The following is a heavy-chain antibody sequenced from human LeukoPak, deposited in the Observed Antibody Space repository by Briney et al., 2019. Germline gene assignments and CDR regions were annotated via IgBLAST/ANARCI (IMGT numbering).Heavy chain of an antibody. CDR3: VRVVATDEGIDH. CDR1: GFTFSSYA. D-gene: IGHD2-21*01. CDR2: IREDGLKE. V-gene: IGHV3-7*01. J-gene: IGHJ4*02. Sequence: GGSLRLSCAASGFTFSSYAMSWVRQAPGKGLEWVANIREDGLKENYMGSVKGRFTISRDNAKNSLYLQMNSLRAEDTAVYHCVRVVATDEGIDHWGQGTLVTASS.